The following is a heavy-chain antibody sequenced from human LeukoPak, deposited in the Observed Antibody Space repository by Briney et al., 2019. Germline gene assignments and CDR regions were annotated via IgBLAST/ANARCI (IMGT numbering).Heavy chain of an antibody. J-gene: IGHJ4*02. CDR2: ISAYNGNT. D-gene: IGHD1-14*01. CDR1: GYTFTSYG. Sequence: ASVKVSCNVSGYTFTSYGTSWVRQAPGQGLEWMGWISAYNGNTNYAQKLQGRVTMTTDTSTSTAYMELRSLRSDDTAVYYCARNLRLDEPPFDYWGQGTLVTVSS. V-gene: IGHV1-18*01. CDR3: ARNLRLDEPPFDY.